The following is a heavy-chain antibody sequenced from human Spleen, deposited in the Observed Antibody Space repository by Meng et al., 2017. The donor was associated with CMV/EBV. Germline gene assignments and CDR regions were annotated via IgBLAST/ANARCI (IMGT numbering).Heavy chain of an antibody. Sequence: LSCVASGFTFSSYWMHWVRQGPGKGLMWVSRITADGTVTSYADSVKGRFTVSRDNAKNTLYLQMDSLRAEDTAVYYCARDATLPDYWGQGTLVTVSS. CDR3: ARDATLPDY. V-gene: IGHV3-74*01. D-gene: IGHD2-2*01. CDR1: GFTFSSYW. CDR2: ITADGTVT. J-gene: IGHJ4*02.